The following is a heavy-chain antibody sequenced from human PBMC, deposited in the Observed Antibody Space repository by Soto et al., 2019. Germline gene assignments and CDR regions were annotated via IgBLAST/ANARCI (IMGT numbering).Heavy chain of an antibody. CDR1: GFTFSSYG. CDR2: ISYDGSNK. D-gene: IGHD3-10*01. J-gene: IGHJ4*02. V-gene: IGHV3-30*18. Sequence: TGGSLRLSCAASGFTFSSYGRHWVRQAPGKGLEWVAVISYDGSNKYYADSVKGRFTISRDNSKNTLYLQMNSLRAEDTAVYYCAKDYGSWSQPSDYWGQGTLVTVSS. CDR3: AKDYGSWSQPSDY.